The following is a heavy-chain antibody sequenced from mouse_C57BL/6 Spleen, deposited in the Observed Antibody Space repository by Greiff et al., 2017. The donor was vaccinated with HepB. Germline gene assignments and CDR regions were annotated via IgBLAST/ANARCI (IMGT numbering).Heavy chain of an antibody. CDR2: IDPNSGGT. CDR1: GYTFTSSW. V-gene: IGHV1-72*01. Sequence: VQLQQPGAELVKPGASVKLSCKASGYTFTSSWMHWVKQRPGRGLEWIGRIDPNSGGTKYNEKFKSKATLTVDKPSSTAYMQLSSLTSEDSAVYYCARLDFYDGYYPYAMDYWGQGTSVTVSS. CDR3: ARLDFYDGYYPYAMDY. J-gene: IGHJ4*01. D-gene: IGHD2-3*01.